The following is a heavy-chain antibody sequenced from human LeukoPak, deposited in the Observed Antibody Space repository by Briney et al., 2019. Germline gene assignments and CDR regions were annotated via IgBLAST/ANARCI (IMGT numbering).Heavy chain of an antibody. J-gene: IGHJ6*02. V-gene: IGHV4-31*03. CDR2: IYYSGST. CDR1: GGSLSSGGYY. D-gene: IGHD4-17*01. CDR3: ARDPVYGDPYYYYGMDV. Sequence: SETLSLTCTVSGGSLSSGGYYWSWIRQHPGKGLEWTGYIYYSGSTYYNPSLKGRVTISVDTSKNQFSLKLSSVTAADTAVYYCARDPVYGDPYYYYGMDVWGQGTTVTVSS.